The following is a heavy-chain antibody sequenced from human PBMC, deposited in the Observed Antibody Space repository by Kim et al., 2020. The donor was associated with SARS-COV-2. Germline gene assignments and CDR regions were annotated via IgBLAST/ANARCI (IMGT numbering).Heavy chain of an antibody. J-gene: IGHJ4*02. CDR1: GFTFSSYG. D-gene: IGHD6-19*01. Sequence: GGSLRLSCAATGFTFSSYGMHWVRQAPGKGLEWVAAISYDGSNKYYADSVKGRFTLSRDNTKNTLYLQMNSLRAEDTAVYYCARWMRGQWQAQDYWGQGT. V-gene: IGHV3-33*05. CDR3: ARWMRGQWQAQDY. CDR2: ISYDGSNK.